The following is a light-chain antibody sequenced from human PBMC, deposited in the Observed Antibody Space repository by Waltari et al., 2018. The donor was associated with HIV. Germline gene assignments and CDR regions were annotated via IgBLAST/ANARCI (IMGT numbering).Light chain of an antibody. J-gene: IGLJ2*01. CDR2: EDS. Sequence: SYELTQPPSVSVSPGQTARITCSGDALPKKYAYWYQQKSGQAPGLVIYEDSKRPPGIPAGFSGSSSGTMATLTISGAQVEEEADYYCYSTDSSGNQVVFGGGTKRTVL. CDR1: ALPKKY. CDR3: YSTDSSGNQVV. V-gene: IGLV3-10*01.